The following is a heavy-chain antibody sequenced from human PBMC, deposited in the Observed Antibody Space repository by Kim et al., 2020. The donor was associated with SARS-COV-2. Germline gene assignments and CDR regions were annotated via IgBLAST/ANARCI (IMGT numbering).Heavy chain of an antibody. CDR3: ARASGSYSVYYYYGMDV. CDR1: GDSVSSNSAA. J-gene: IGHJ6*02. V-gene: IGHV6-1*01. CDR2: TYYRSKWYN. D-gene: IGHD1-26*01. Sequence: SQTLSLTCAISGDSVSSNSAAWNWIRQSPSRGLEWLGRTYYRSKWYNDYAVSVKSRITINPDTSKNQFSLQLNSVTPEDTAVYYCARASGSYSVYYYYGMDVWGQGTTVTVSS.